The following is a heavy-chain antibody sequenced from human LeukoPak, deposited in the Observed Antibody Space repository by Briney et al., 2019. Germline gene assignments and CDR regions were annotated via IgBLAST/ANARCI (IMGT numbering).Heavy chain of an antibody. CDR1: GGSISSNNYY. D-gene: IGHD6-19*01. V-gene: IGHV4-39*01. Sequence: SETLSLTCTVSGGSISSNNYYWGWIRQPPGKGLEWIGSIYYSGSTYYNPSLKSRVTISVDTSKNQFSLKLSSVTAADTAVYYCVNSSPGGGWPVSGNFDYWGQGTLVTVSS. CDR2: IYYSGST. CDR3: VNSSPGGGWPVSGNFDY. J-gene: IGHJ4*02.